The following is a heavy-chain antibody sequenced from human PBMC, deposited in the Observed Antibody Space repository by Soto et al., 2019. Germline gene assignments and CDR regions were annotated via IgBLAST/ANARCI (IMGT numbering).Heavy chain of an antibody. J-gene: IGHJ4*02. CDR3: AKGGYNAWFDY. Sequence: EVQLLESGGGLVQPGGSLRLSCAASGFTFSTYAMSWVRQAPGKGLEWVSTIRGSSGSTYYADSVKGRFTISRENSKNTQYLQMNSLRAEDTAVCYCAKGGYNAWFDYWGQGTLVTVSS. CDR1: GFTFSTYA. V-gene: IGHV3-23*01. CDR2: IRGSSGST. D-gene: IGHD1-20*01.